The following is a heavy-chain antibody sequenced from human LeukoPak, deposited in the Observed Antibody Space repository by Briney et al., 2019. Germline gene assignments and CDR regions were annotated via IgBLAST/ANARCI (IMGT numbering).Heavy chain of an antibody. J-gene: IGHJ1*01. Sequence: PSETLSLTCAVSVGSISSGNWWSWVRQPPGKGLEWIGEINHRGRTNYNPSLKSRVTISVDTSKNQFSLKLSSVTAADTAVYYCARGDSRTGYTFWGQGTLVTVSS. V-gene: IGHV4-4*02. CDR2: INHRGRT. CDR3: ARGDSRTGYTF. D-gene: IGHD3/OR15-3a*01. CDR1: VGSISSGNW.